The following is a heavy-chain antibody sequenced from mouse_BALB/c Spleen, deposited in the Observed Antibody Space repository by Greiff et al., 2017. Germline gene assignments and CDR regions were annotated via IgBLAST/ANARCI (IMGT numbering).Heavy chain of an antibody. J-gene: IGHJ4*01. V-gene: IGHV14-1*02. Sequence: VQLQQSAAELARPGASVKMSCKASGYTFTSYTMHWVKQRPEQGLEWIGWIDPENGNTIYDPKFQGKASITADTSSNTAYLQLSSLTSEDTAVYYCARGYAMDYWGQGTSVTVSS. CDR2: IDPENGNT. CDR3: ARGYAMDY. CDR1: GYTFTSYT.